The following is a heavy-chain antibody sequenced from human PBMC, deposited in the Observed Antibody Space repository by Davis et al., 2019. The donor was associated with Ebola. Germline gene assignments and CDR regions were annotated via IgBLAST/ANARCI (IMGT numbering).Heavy chain of an antibody. CDR2: IRSKANSYAT. V-gene: IGHV3-73*01. CDR3: TSAYGDWDY. D-gene: IGHD4-17*01. J-gene: IGHJ4*02. CDR1: GFTFSGSA. Sequence: GGSLRLSCAASGFTFSGSAMHWVRQASGKGLEWVSRIRSKANSYATAYAASVKGRFTISRDDSKNTAYLQMNSLKTEDTAVYYCTSAYGDWDYWGQGTLVTVSS.